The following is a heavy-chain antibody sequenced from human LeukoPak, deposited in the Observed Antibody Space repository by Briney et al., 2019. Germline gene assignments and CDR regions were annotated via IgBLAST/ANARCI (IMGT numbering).Heavy chain of an antibody. CDR2: ISGSGGST. V-gene: IGHV3-23*01. J-gene: IGHJ4*02. D-gene: IGHD3-10*01. CDR1: GFTFSSYA. Sequence: GGSLRLSCVASGFTFSSYAMSWVRQAPGKGLEWVSAISGSGGSTYYADSVKGRFTISRDNSKNTLYLQMNSLRAEDTAVYYCAKDSLLWFGELLFFDYWGQGTLVTVSS. CDR3: AKDSLLWFGELLFFDY.